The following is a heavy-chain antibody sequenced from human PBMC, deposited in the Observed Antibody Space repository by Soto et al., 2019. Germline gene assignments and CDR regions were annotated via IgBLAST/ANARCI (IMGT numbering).Heavy chain of an antibody. V-gene: IGHV4-38-2*01. CDR2: IYHSGST. Sequence: SETLSLTCAASGYSIISGYYCGWIRQPPGKGLEWIGSIYHSGSTYYNPSLKSRVTISVDTSKNQFSLKLSSVTAADTAVYYCARGAHYYDSSGYYPLDYWGQGTLVTVSS. CDR3: ARGAHYYDSSGYYPLDY. D-gene: IGHD3-22*01. J-gene: IGHJ4*02. CDR1: GYSIISGYY.